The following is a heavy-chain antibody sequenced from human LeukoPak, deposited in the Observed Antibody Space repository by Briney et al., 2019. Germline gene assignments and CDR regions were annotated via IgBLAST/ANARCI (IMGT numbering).Heavy chain of an antibody. V-gene: IGHV3-48*01. J-gene: IGHJ4*02. CDR2: ISSSSSTM. CDR3: ARVGGYSSSWDFDY. D-gene: IGHD6-13*01. Sequence: GSLRLSCAASGFTFSSYSMNWVRQAPGKGLEWVSYISSSSSTMYYADSVKGRFTISRDNAKNSLYLQMNSLRAEDTAVYYCARVGGYSSSWDFDYWGQGTLVTVSS. CDR1: GFTFSSYS.